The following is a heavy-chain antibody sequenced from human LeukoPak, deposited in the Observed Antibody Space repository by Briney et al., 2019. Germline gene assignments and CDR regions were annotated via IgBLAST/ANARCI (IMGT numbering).Heavy chain of an antibody. CDR2: IYYSGST. D-gene: IGHD3-10*01. CDR1: GGSISSYY. J-gene: IGHJ3*02. CDR3: ARGSGSYGAFDI. Sequence: SETLSLTCTVSGGSISSYYWSWIRQPPGKGLEWIGYIYYSGSTNYNPPLKSRVAISVDTSKNQFSLKLSSVTAADTAVYYCARGSGSYGAFDIWGQGTMVTVSS. V-gene: IGHV4-59*01.